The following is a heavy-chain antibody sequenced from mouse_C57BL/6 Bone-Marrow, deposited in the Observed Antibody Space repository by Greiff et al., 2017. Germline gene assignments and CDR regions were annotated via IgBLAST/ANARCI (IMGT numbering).Heavy chain of an antibody. J-gene: IGHJ2*01. CDR1: GYAFTNYL. Sequence: QVQLQQSGAELVRPGTSVKVSCKASGYAFTNYLIEWVKQRPGQGLEWIGVINPGSGGTNYNEKVKGKATLTADKSSSTAYMQLSSLTSEYSAVCFCARSFTTVVRYFDYWGQGTTLTVSS. CDR2: INPGSGGT. CDR3: ARSFTTVVRYFDY. V-gene: IGHV1-54*01. D-gene: IGHD1-1*01.